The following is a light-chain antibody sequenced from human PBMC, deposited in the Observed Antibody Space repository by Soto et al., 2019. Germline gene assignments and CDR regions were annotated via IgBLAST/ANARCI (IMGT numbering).Light chain of an antibody. V-gene: IGKV3-11*01. CDR2: DTS. Sequence: IVLTQSPATLSLSPGERATLSCRASQSVSRYLAWYQHKPGQAPRLLIYDTSNRATGIPARFSGSGSGTDFTLTISSLEPEDFAVYYCQQRSNWPPTFGQGTKVDIK. J-gene: IGKJ1*01. CDR3: QQRSNWPPT. CDR1: QSVSRY.